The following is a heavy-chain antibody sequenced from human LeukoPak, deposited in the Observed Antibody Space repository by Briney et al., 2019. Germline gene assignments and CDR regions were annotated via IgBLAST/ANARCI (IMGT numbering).Heavy chain of an antibody. CDR3: ARARYLTGSRHDAFDI. D-gene: IGHD1-26*01. CDR1: GFTFTTYF. Sequence: ASVWLSRKASGFTFTTYFMHWVRQAPGQGLEWMAWISAYNGNTDYAQKLQGRVTMTTDTSTSTAYIELRSLRSDDTAVYYCARARYLTGSRHDAFDIWGQGTVVSSSA. J-gene: IGHJ3*02. CDR2: ISAYNGNT. V-gene: IGHV1-18*04.